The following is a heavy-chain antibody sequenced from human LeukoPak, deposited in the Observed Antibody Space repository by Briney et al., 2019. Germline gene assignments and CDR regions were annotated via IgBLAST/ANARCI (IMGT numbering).Heavy chain of an antibody. CDR3: ARSTVPIDFWSGYHTYYGMDV. D-gene: IGHD3-3*01. CDR2: IIPIFGTA. V-gene: IGHV1-69*05. Sequence: ASVKVSCKASGGTFSSYAISWVRQAPGQGLEWMGGIIPIFGTANYAQKFQGRVTITRDTSASTAYMELSSLRSEDTAVYYCARSTVPIDFWSGYHTYYGMDVWGQGTTVTVSS. CDR1: GGTFSSYA. J-gene: IGHJ6*02.